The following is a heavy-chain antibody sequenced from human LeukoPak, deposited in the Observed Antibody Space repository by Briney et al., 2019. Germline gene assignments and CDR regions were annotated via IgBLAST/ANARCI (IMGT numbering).Heavy chain of an antibody. Sequence: GASVKVSCKASGYTFTSYYMHWVRQAPGQGLEWMGIINPSGGSTSYAQKFQGRVTMTRDMSTSTVYMELSSLRSEDTAVYYCARGEVGATPKNYFDYWGQGTLVTVSS. J-gene: IGHJ4*02. D-gene: IGHD1-26*01. V-gene: IGHV1-46*01. CDR1: GYTFTSYY. CDR3: ARGEVGATPKNYFDY. CDR2: INPSGGST.